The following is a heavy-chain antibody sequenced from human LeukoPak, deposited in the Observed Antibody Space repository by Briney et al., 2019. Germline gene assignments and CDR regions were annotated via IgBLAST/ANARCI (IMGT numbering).Heavy chain of an antibody. CDR1: GYTFTSYY. V-gene: IGHV1-46*01. D-gene: IGHD5-18*01. Sequence: GASVKVSCKASGYTFTSYYMHWVRQAPGQGLEWMGIINPSGGSTSYAQKFQGRVTITADKSTSTAYMELSSLRSEDTAVYYCARDLGADTAMDYWGQGTLVTVSS. CDR3: ARDLGADTAMDY. CDR2: INPSGGST. J-gene: IGHJ4*02.